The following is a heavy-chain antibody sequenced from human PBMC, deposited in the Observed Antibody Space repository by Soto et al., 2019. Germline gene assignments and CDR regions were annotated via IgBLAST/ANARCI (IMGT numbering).Heavy chain of an antibody. CDR2: ISSSGSTI. CDR3: ARDLYDFWSGYSHWFDP. CDR1: GFTFSDYY. D-gene: IGHD3-3*01. V-gene: IGHV3-11*01. Sequence: PGGSLRLSCAASGFTFSDYYMSWIRQAPGKGLEWVSYISSSGSTIYYADSVKGRFTISRDNAKNSLYLQMNSLRAEDTAVYYCARDLYDFWSGYSHWFDPWGQGTLVTVSS. J-gene: IGHJ5*02.